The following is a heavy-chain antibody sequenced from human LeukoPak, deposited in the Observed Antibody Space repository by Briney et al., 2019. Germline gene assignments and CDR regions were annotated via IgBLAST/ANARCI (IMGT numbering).Heavy chain of an antibody. CDR1: GCIFTRNW. Sequence: GGSLQISSKGSGCIFTRNWIGCVRRTPGKSLEGMAIIFPGSSGSRYSPSFEGRVIISADKYINTAYFQSSSLQASDTAMYYCAGRVVNNRNWYFDLWGRGTLVTVSS. D-gene: IGHD4-23*01. CDR3: AGRVVNNRNWYFDL. J-gene: IGHJ2*01. CDR2: IFPGSSGS. V-gene: IGHV5-51*01.